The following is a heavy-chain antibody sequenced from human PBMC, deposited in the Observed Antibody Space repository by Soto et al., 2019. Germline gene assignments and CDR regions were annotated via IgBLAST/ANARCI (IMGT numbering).Heavy chain of an antibody. J-gene: IGHJ6*02. CDR1: GYTFSSYG. V-gene: IGHV1-18*01. D-gene: IGHD2-15*01. CDR3: ARALLEAGRYFYGMDV. Sequence: ASVKVSCKASGYTFSSYGINWVRQAPGQGLEWMGWISAYNGNTKYAQKVQGRVTMTTDTSTSTAYMELRSLRSDDTAVYYCARALLEAGRYFYGMDVWGQGTTVTVSS. CDR2: ISAYNGNT.